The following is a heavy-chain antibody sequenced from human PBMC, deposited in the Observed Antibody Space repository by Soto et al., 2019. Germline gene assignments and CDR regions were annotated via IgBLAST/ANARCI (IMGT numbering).Heavy chain of an antibody. CDR2: ISGSGGST. Sequence: GGSLRLSCAASGFTFSSYAMSWVRQAPGKGLEWVSAISGSGGSTYYADSVKGRFTISRDNSKNTLYLQMNSLRAEDTAVYYSANADYDFWSGPDYWGQGTLVTVSS. CDR1: GFTFSSYA. V-gene: IGHV3-23*01. J-gene: IGHJ4*02. D-gene: IGHD3-3*01. CDR3: ANADYDFWSGPDY.